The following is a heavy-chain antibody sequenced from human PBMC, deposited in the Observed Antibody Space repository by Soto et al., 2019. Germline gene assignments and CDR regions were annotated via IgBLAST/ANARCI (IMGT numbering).Heavy chain of an antibody. V-gene: IGHV3-9*01. D-gene: IGHD2-2*01. CDR1: GFTFEDYA. J-gene: IGHJ6*02. Sequence: EVQLVESGGGLGQPGRSLRLSCAASGFTFEDYAMHWVRQRPGKGLEWVAGISWNSISIGYADSVKGRFTISRDNAKNSLYVEMNSLRPEDTALYYCAKDIVPASYLPYYYYYGMDVWGQGTTVTVSS. CDR2: ISWNSISI. CDR3: AKDIVPASYLPYYYYYGMDV.